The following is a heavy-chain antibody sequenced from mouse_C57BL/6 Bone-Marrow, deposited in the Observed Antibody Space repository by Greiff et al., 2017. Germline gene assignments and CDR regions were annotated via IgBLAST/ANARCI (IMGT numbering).Heavy chain of an antibody. CDR1: GYSFTDYN. CDR2: INPNYGTT. J-gene: IGHJ3*01. D-gene: IGHD1-1*01. CDR3: AAHYYYGSSYRGLAY. V-gene: IGHV1-39*01. Sequence: EVQLQQSGPELVKPGASVKISCKASGYSFTDYNMNWVKQSNGKSLEWIGVINPNYGTTSYNQKFKGKATLTVDQSSSTAYMQLNSLTSEDSAVYYCAAHYYYGSSYRGLAYWGQGTLVTVSA.